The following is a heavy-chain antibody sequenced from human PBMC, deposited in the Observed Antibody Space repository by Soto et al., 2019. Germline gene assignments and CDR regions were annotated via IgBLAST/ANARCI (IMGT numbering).Heavy chain of an antibody. CDR1: GFAFSGCW. CDR2: IKQDGSEK. J-gene: IGHJ6*02. D-gene: IGHD3-22*01. CDR3: ARDYYDSSGYRYYYYGMDV. V-gene: IGHV3-7*01. Sequence: GGSLRLACAACGFAFSGCWMSWVRQAPGKGLEWVANIKQDGSEKYYVDSVKGRFTISRDNAKNSLYLQMNSLRAEDTAVYYCARDYYDSSGYRYYYYGMDVCVQGTTVTVS.